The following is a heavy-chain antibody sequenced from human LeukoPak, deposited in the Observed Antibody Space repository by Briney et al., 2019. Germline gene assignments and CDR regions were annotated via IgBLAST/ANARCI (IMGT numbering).Heavy chain of an antibody. V-gene: IGHV3-64*01. CDR3: AREGARYQRAFDI. Sequence: PGGSLRLSCAASGFTFGSYAMHWVRQAPGKGLEYVSAISSNGGSTYYANSVKGRFTISRDNSKNTLYLQMGSLRAEDMAVYYCAREGARYQRAFDIWGQGTMVTVSS. CDR2: ISSNGGST. CDR1: GFTFGSYA. J-gene: IGHJ3*02. D-gene: IGHD1-26*01.